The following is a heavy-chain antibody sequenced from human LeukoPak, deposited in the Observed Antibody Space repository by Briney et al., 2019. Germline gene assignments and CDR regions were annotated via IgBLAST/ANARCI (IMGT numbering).Heavy chain of an antibody. CDR2: IKQDGSEK. CDR1: GFTFSSYA. Sequence: TGGSLRLSCAASGFTFSSYAMSWVRQAPGKGLEWVAIIKQDGSEKYYVDSVKGRFTISRDNAKNSLYLQMNSLRAEDTAVYYCARDHGYDLWSGYLDWGQGALVTVSS. D-gene: IGHD3-3*01. J-gene: IGHJ4*02. V-gene: IGHV3-7*03. CDR3: ARDHGYDLWSGYLD.